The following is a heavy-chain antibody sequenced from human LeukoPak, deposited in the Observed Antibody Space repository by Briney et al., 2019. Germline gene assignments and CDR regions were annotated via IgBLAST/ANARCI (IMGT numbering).Heavy chain of an antibody. D-gene: IGHD2-21*01. CDR3: TIIPNVIVFTHYFEY. CDR1: GGTFSSYA. V-gene: IGHV1-69*13. CDR2: IIPIFGTA. Sequence: SVKVSCKASGGTFSSYAISWVRQAPGQGLEWMGGIIPIFGTANYAQKFQGRVTITADESTSTAYMELPYVRSDDTAVYYCTIIPNVIVFTHYFEYWGQGTLVTVSS. J-gene: IGHJ4*02.